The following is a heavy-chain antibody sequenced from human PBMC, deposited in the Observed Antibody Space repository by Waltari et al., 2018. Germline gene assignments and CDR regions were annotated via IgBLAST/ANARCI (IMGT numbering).Heavy chain of an antibody. CDR1: GFTFSSYW. Sequence: EVQLVESGGGLVQPGGSLRLSCEASGFTFSSYWIHWVRQAPGKELVWVARIKSDACSTSYGDSVNGRVNISRDNAKNMLYMQRHSLRAEETAGYYCARDPPGRGWYIRYFDLWGRGTLVTVSS. V-gene: IGHV3-74*01. CDR2: IKSDACST. J-gene: IGHJ2*01. CDR3: ARDPPGRGWYIRYFDL. D-gene: IGHD6-19*01.